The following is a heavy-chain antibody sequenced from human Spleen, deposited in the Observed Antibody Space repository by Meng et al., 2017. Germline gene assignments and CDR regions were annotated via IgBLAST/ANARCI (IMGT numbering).Heavy chain of an antibody. CDR2: IWYDGSNK. V-gene: IGHV3-33*01. D-gene: IGHD1/OR15-1a*01. Sequence: GESLKISCAASGFTFSSYGMHWVRQAPGKGLEWVAVIWYDGSNKYYADSVKGRFTISRDNSKNTLYLQMNSLRAEDTAVYYCARETTRYGDAFDIWGQGTMVTVSS. CDR1: GFTFSSYG. J-gene: IGHJ3*02. CDR3: ARETTRYGDAFDI.